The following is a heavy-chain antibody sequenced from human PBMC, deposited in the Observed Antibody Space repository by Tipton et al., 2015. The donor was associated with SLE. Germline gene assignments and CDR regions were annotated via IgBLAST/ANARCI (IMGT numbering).Heavy chain of an antibody. D-gene: IGHD3-10*01. CDR2: TWYDGSVQ. CDR1: GFSLGYYG. J-gene: IGHJ6*02. CDR3: ARDSWVGGSRGVGEPRGMDV. Sequence: SLRLSCSASGFSLGYYGMHWVRQAPGKGLEWLATTWYDGSVQKYAESVRGRLIISRDNSKNTLYLQMTSLRAEDTAVYYCARDSWVGGSRGVGEPRGMDVWGQGTTVTVSS. V-gene: IGHV3-33*01.